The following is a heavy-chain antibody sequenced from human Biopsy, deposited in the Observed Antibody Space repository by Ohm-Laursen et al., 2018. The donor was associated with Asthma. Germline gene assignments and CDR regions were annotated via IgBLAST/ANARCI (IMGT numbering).Heavy chain of an antibody. CDR1: GGTFNTYV. Sequence: SVKVSCKSLGGTFNTYVIGWVRQAPGQGLEWMGGINSVFGTTTYPQKFQDRVTIIADDSTSTVCMELSSLRSEDTAVYYCARKAGSCISRTCYSLDFWGQGTLVTVSS. D-gene: IGHD2-2*01. CDR3: ARKAGSCISRTCYSLDF. J-gene: IGHJ4*02. CDR2: INSVFGTT. V-gene: IGHV1-69*13.